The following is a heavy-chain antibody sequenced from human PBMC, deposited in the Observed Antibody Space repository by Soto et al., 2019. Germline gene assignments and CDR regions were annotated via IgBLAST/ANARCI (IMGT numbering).Heavy chain of an antibody. Sequence: GSLRLSCAASGFTFSNAWMSWVRQAPGKGLEWVGRIKSKTDGGTTDYAAPVKGRFTISRDDSKNTLYLQMNSLKTEDTAVYYCTTEEEVDIVVVPAGLDPWGQGTLVTVSS. J-gene: IGHJ5*02. D-gene: IGHD2-2*01. CDR3: TTEEEVDIVVVPAGLDP. CDR1: GFTFSNAW. V-gene: IGHV3-15*01. CDR2: IKSKTDGGTT.